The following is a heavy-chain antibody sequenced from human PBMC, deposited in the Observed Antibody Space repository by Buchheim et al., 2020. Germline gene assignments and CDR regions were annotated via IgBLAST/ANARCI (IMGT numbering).Heavy chain of an antibody. CDR2: INRDGSTI. J-gene: IGHJ4*02. CDR3: ARGYWSGGRSYAYPFDL. V-gene: IGHV3-11*01. CDR1: GFNLADYY. D-gene: IGHD2-15*01. Sequence: QEQLVESGGGLVKSGESLRLSCTASGFNLADYYMSWIRQPPGQGLEWVSYINRDGSTIHYADSVKGRVRVSRDNAQKSGRLYMDNLRVDDTAVYYCARGYWSGGRSYAYPFDLWGQG.